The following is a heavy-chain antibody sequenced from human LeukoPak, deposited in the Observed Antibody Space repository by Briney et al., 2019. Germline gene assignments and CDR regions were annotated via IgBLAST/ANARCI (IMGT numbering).Heavy chain of an antibody. CDR1: GDSVSSNSVT. CDR2: THYRSTWYN. V-gene: IGHV6-1*01. CDR3: ARRLTQYDCFDP. J-gene: IGHJ5*02. D-gene: IGHD2-2*01. Sequence: SQTLSLTCAISGDSVSSNSVTWNWIRQSPSRGLEWLGRTHYRSTWYNDYAVSVRGRVTVNPDTSKNQFSLHLNSVTPEDTAVYYCARRLTQYDCFDPWGQGILVTVSS.